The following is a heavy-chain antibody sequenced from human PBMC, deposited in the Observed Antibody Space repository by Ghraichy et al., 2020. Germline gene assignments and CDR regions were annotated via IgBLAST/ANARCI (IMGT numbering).Heavy chain of an antibody. D-gene: IGHD5-18*01. J-gene: IGHJ6*02. CDR3: ARGVATASRRYGMDV. CDR1: GLMFSPNT. V-gene: IGHV3-21*01. Sequence: GGSLRLSCVASGLMFSPNTMNWVRQAPGKGLEWVSSISSSSSYIYYADSVKGRFTISRDNAKNSLYLQMNSLRAEDPAVYYCARGVATASRRYGMDVWGQGTTVTVSS. CDR2: ISSSSSYI.